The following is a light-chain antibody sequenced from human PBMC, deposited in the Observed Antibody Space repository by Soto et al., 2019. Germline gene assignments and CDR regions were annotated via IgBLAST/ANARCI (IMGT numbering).Light chain of an antibody. CDR3: CSFAGSSTLV. V-gene: IGLV2-23*02. CDR1: SSDVGSYNL. J-gene: IGLJ3*02. Sequence: QSALPQPASVSGSPGPSITISCTGTSSDVGSYNLVSWYQQHPGKAPQLMIYEVIKRPSGVSNRFSGSKSGNTASLTISGLQAEDEADYYCCSFAGSSTLVFGGGTKLTVL. CDR2: EVI.